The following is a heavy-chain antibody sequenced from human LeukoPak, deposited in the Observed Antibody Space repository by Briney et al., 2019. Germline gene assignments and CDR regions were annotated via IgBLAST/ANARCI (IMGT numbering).Heavy chain of an antibody. D-gene: IGHD1-26*01. CDR3: ARRIVGATTSQSYYFDY. CDR2: INPNSGGT. Sequence: GASVTVSFKASGYTFTVYYMHWVRQAPGQGLEWMGWINPNSGGTNYAQKFQGRVTMTRDTSISTAYMELSRLRSDDTAVYSCARRIVGATTSQSYYFDYWGQGTLVTVSS. J-gene: IGHJ4*02. CDR1: GYTFTVYY. V-gene: IGHV1-2*02.